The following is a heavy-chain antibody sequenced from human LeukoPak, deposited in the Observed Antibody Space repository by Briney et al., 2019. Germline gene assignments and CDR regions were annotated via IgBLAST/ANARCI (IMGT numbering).Heavy chain of an antibody. Sequence: PGGSLRLSCAASGFTFSSYAMSWVRQAPGKGLEWVSATSGSGGSTYYADSVKGRFTISRDNSKNTLYLQMNSLRAEDTAVYYCAKDTGGYSYGYQEYYDSSGSYFDYWGQGTLVTVSS. CDR1: GFTFSSYA. V-gene: IGHV3-23*01. D-gene: IGHD3-22*01. J-gene: IGHJ4*02. CDR3: AKDTGGYSYGYQEYYDSSGSYFDY. CDR2: TSGSGGST.